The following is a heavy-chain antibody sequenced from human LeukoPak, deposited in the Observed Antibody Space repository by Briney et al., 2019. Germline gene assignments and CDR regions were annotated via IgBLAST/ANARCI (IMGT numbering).Heavy chain of an antibody. J-gene: IGHJ4*02. CDR3: AREGEWELLRNFDY. V-gene: IGHV3-21*01. CDR1: GFTFSNGW. D-gene: IGHD1-26*01. CDR2: ISSSSSYI. Sequence: PGGSLRLSCAVSGFTFSNGWMNWVRQAPGKGLEWVSSISSSSSYIYYADSVKGRFTISRDNAKNSLYLQMNSLRAEDTAVYYCAREGEWELLRNFDYWGQGTLVTVSS.